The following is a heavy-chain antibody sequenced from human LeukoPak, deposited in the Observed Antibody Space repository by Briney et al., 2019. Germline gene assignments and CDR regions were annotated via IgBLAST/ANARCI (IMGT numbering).Heavy chain of an antibody. D-gene: IGHD7-27*01. CDR3: ARGPWGTYYFNY. Sequence: GGSLRLSCAASGFTFSSYSMNWFRQAPGKGLEWVSSISSSNSYIYYADSVKGRFTISRDNAKNSLYLQMNSLRAEDTAVYYCARGPWGTYYFNYWGQGTLVTVSS. J-gene: IGHJ4*02. V-gene: IGHV3-21*01. CDR2: ISSSNSYI. CDR1: GFTFSSYS.